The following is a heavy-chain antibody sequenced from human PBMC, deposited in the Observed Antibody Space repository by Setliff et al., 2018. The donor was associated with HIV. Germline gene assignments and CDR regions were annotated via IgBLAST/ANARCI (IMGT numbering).Heavy chain of an antibody. V-gene: IGHV4-34*01. CDR2: LSPSGTT. CDR1: GGSFSNYY. D-gene: IGHD3-22*01. J-gene: IGHJ5*02. Sequence: SETLSLTCTVYGGSFSNYYTNWIRQPPGKGLEWIGELSPSGTTRSSPSLKSRVTISLDTSKNQFSLKLTSVTAADAAVYYCASRVFYYDSSGYLREEGFDPWGQGTLVTVSS. CDR3: ASRVFYYDSSGYLREEGFDP.